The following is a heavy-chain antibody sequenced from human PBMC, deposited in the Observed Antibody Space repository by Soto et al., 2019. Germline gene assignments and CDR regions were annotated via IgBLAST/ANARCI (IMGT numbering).Heavy chain of an antibody. CDR2: INAGNGNT. J-gene: IGHJ5*02. V-gene: IGHV1-3*01. CDR1: GYTFTSYA. D-gene: IGHD3-22*01. Sequence: VASVKVSCKASGYTFTSYAMHWVRQAPGQRLEWMGWINAGNGNTKYSQKFQGRVTITRDTSASTAYMELSSLRSEDTAVYYCASGDSSGYYYHNWFDPWGQGTLVTVSS. CDR3: ASGDSSGYYYHNWFDP.